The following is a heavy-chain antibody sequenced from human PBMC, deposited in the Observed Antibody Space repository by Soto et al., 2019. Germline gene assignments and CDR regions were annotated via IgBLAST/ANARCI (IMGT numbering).Heavy chain of an antibody. CDR3: AGHPSERQEGTWFES. J-gene: IGHJ5*01. CDR1: GFTFSRYG. Sequence: EVQLVESGGGLVKPGGSLRLSCAASGFTFSRYGMNWLRQAPGKGLEWVASISSSTSYVYYADSVKGRFSTSRDNAKNILYLEMYAMRTEDTAVSYSAGHPSERQEGTWFESWAQETLVTVSS. CDR2: ISSSTSYV. V-gene: IGHV3-21*06.